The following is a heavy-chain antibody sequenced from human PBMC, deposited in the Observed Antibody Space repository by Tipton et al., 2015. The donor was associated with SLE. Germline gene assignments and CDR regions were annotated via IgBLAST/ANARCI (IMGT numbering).Heavy chain of an antibody. J-gene: IGHJ3*02. CDR1: GFTFDDYA. CDR3: AGDFSSSAGSDAFDI. V-gene: IGHV3-9*01. Sequence: SLRLSCAASGFTFDDYALHWVRQAPGKGLEWVSGINWNSGSIGYADSVKGRFTISRDNAKNSLYLQMNSLRAEDTALYYCAGDFSSSAGSDAFDIWGQGTMVTVSS. CDR2: INWNSGSI. D-gene: IGHD6-6*01.